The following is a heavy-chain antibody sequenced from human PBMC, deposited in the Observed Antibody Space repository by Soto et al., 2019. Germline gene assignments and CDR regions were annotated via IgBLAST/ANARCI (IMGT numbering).Heavy chain of an antibody. CDR1: SAPISSADYY. D-gene: IGHD2-21*02. V-gene: IGHV4-31*03. CDR2: ISYSGST. Sequence: QVQLQESGPGLVKPSQTLSLTCTVSSAPISSADYYWSWIRQHPGKDLEWIAYISYSGSTSYNPTLKSRVIISMDTSRDQFSLTLTSVPAADTAGYYCARARSRCGAACFDYWGQGTLVTVSS. J-gene: IGHJ4*02. CDR3: ARARSRCGAACFDY.